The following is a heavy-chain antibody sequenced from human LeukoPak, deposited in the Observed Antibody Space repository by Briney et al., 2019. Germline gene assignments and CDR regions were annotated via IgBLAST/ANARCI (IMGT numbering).Heavy chain of an antibody. CDR1: GFTFSSYW. D-gene: IGHD3-22*01. V-gene: IGHV3-7*01. J-gene: IGHJ4*02. CDR2: IKQDGSGK. Sequence: GGSLRLSCAASGFTFSSYWMSWVRQAPGKGLEWVANIKQDGSGKYYVDSVKGRFTISRDNAKSSLYLQMNSLTAEDTAVYYCATYYDTTAYTFDCRGQGTLVTVSS. CDR3: ATYYDTTAYTFDC.